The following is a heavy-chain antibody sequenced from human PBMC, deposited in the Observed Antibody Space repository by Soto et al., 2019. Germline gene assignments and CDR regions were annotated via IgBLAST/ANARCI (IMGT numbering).Heavy chain of an antibody. J-gene: IGHJ6*02. D-gene: IGHD6-25*01. CDR3: AALHSTGGV. Sequence: QMQLVQSGPEVKKPGTSVKVSCKASGFTFTSSAVQWVRQARGQRLEWIGWIVVGSGNTNYAQKFQERVTXXXDMSTSTAYMELSSLRSEDTAVYYCAALHSTGGVWGQGTTVTVSS. CDR1: GFTFTSSA. CDR2: IVVGSGNT. V-gene: IGHV1-58*01.